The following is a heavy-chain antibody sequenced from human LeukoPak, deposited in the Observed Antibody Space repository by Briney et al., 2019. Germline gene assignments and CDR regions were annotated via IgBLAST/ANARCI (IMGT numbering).Heavy chain of an antibody. J-gene: IGHJ6*02. V-gene: IGHV3-74*01. Sequence: QSGGSLRLSCEASGFTFSTYWMHWVRQAPGKGLVWVSRANSDGSVTSYADSVRGRFTISRDNAKNTLYLQMNSLRHEDTAMYYCASPYRGTMIRGHGMDVWGQGTTVTVFS. D-gene: IGHD3-10*01. CDR2: ANSDGSVT. CDR1: GFTFSTYW. CDR3: ASPYRGTMIRGHGMDV.